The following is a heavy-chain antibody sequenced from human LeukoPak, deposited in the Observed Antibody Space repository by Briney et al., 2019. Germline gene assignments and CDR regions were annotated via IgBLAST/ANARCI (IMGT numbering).Heavy chain of an antibody. CDR2: ISAYNGNT. V-gene: IGHV1-18*01. Sequence: ASVKVSCKASGYTFTSYGISWVRQAPGQGLEWMGWISAYNGNTNYAQKLQGRVTMTTDTSTSTAYMELRSLRSDDTAVYYCARDQQLYYGDYSSQQDYWGQGTLVTVSS. CDR3: ARDQQLYYGDYSSQQDY. D-gene: IGHD4-17*01. CDR1: GYTFTSYG. J-gene: IGHJ4*02.